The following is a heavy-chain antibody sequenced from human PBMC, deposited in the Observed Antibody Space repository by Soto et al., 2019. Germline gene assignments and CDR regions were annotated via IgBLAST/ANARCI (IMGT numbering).Heavy chain of an antibody. CDR2: IDPSGGIT. D-gene: IGHD3-22*01. Sequence: QVQLSQFGAEVKKPGASVKVSCKASGYSFTNFHIHWVRQAPGQGLEWMGMIDPSGGITRDAQRLRGRITMTRDASTSTVYMELRSLTSGDTAVYYCARDMIGHDNYETIGYYFDHWGQGTLVTVSS. J-gene: IGHJ4*02. CDR3: ARDMIGHDNYETIGYYFDH. CDR1: GYSFTNFH. V-gene: IGHV1-46*01.